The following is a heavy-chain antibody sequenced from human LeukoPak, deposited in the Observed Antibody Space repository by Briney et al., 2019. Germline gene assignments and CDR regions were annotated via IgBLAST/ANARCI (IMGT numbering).Heavy chain of an antibody. CDR2: ISGGGVST. CDR1: GFTFSNYG. V-gene: IGHV3-23*01. CDR3: ARKVAAPDY. Sequence: GGSLRLSCAASGFTFSNYGMNWVRQAPGKGLQWVSAISGGGVSTYYADSVRGRFTISRDTSKNTLYLQMNSLRAEDTAVYYCARKVAAPDYWGQGTLVTVSS. D-gene: IGHD6-19*01. J-gene: IGHJ4*02.